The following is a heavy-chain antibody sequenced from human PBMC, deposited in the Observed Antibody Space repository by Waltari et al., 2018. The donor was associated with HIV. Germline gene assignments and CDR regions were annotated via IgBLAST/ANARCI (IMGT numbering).Heavy chain of an antibody. CDR1: GYDFRSYW. CDR2: VFPGDAET. CDR3: AKLHEAEWELRADY. Sequence: EVQLVQSGAEVKKPGESLKISCKGFGYDFRSYWIGWVRQMPGKGLEWMGFVFPGDAETKYSPSSEGRVTISADNSITTAYLQWRSLKASDTAVYYCAKLHEAEWELRADYWGQGTLVTVSS. D-gene: IGHD1-26*01. J-gene: IGHJ4*02. V-gene: IGHV5-51*01.